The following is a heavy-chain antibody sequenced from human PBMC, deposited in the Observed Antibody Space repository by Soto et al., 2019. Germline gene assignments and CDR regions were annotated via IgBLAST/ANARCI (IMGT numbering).Heavy chain of an antibody. V-gene: IGHV3-30*18. J-gene: IGHJ4*02. D-gene: IGHD3-22*01. CDR2: ISYDGSSK. CDR3: AKVGLLGYYFDY. Sequence: GGSLRLSCAASGFTFSSYGMHWVRQAPGKGLEWVAVISYDGSSKYYADSVKGRFTISRDNSKNTLYLQMNSLRAEDTAVYYCAKVGLLGYYFDYWGQGTLVTVSS. CDR1: GFTFSSYG.